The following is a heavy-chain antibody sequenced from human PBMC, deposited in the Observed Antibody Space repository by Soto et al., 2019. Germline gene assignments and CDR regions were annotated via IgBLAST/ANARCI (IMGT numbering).Heavy chain of an antibody. J-gene: IGHJ4*02. CDR1: GFTFSSYA. V-gene: IGHV3-21*01. CDR3: ARGDIVVVDGPSDY. CDR2: ISSSSSYI. D-gene: IGHD2-2*01. Sequence: EVQLLESGGGLVQPGGSLRLSCAASGFTFSSYAMSWVRQAPGKGLEWVSAISSSSSYIYYADSVKGRFTISRDNAKNSLYLQMNSLRAEDTAVYYCARGDIVVVDGPSDYWGQGTLVTVSS.